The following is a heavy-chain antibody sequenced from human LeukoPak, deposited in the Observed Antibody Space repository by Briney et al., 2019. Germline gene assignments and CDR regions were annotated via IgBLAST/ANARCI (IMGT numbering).Heavy chain of an antibody. D-gene: IGHD2-15*01. CDR1: GYTFTSYY. Sequence: PSVKVSCKASGYTFTSYYMHWVRQAPGQGLEWMGIINPSGGSTSYAQKFQGRVTMTRDTSTSTVYMELSSLRSEDTAVYYCARDACSGGSCYSGNWFDPWGQGTLVTVSS. CDR3: ARDACSGGSCYSGNWFDP. CDR2: INPSGGST. J-gene: IGHJ5*02. V-gene: IGHV1-46*01.